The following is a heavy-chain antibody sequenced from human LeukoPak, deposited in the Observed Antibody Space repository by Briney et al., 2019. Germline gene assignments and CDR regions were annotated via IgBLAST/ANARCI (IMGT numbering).Heavy chain of an antibody. Sequence: GGSLRLSCAISGFTVTSYSMNWVRQAPGKGLEWVSCFSISSTIYYADSVKGRFTISRDNSNNTVYLQMNSLRAEDTAVYYCAKKGFYSSRWPYYFDYWGQGTLVTVSS. V-gene: IGHV3-48*01. J-gene: IGHJ4*02. CDR2: FSISSTI. CDR1: GFTVTSYS. CDR3: AKKGFYSSRWPYYFDY. D-gene: IGHD6-13*01.